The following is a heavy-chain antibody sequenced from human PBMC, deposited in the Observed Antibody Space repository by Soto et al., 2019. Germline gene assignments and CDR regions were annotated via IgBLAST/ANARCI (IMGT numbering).Heavy chain of an antibody. J-gene: IGHJ6*02. CDR1: GGTFSSYA. CDR3: ARGRNSSGYSYYGMDV. Sequence: SVKVSCKASGGTFSSYAISWVRQAPGQGLEWMGGIIPIFGTANYAQKFQGRVTITADESTSTAYMELSSLRSEDTAVYYCARGRNSSGYSYYGMDVWGQGTTVTVSS. CDR2: IIPIFGTA. V-gene: IGHV1-69*13. D-gene: IGHD3-22*01.